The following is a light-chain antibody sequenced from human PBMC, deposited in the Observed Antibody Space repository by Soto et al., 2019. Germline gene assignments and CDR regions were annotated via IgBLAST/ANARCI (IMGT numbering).Light chain of an antibody. J-gene: IGKJ1*01. Sequence: EIVMTQSPATLSVSPGERATLSCRASQSVSSNLAWYQQIPGQAPRLLIYDSSTRATGIPARFSGSGSGTEFTLTIGSLQSEDFAFYFCQHYDNWPWTFGPGTKVDIK. CDR2: DSS. CDR3: QHYDNWPWT. CDR1: QSVSSN. V-gene: IGKV3-15*01.